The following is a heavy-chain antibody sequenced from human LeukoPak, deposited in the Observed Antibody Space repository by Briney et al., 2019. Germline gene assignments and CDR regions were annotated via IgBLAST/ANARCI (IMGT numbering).Heavy chain of an antibody. V-gene: IGHV4-59*08. CDR1: GGSISSYY. D-gene: IGHD6-19*01. Sequence: SETLSLTCTVSGGSISSYYWSWIRQPPGKGLEWIGYIYYSGSTNYNPSLKSRVTISVDTSKNQFSLKLSSVTAADTAVYYCARAYSSGLDYWGRGTLVTVSS. CDR2: IYYSGST. CDR3: ARAYSSGLDY. J-gene: IGHJ4*02.